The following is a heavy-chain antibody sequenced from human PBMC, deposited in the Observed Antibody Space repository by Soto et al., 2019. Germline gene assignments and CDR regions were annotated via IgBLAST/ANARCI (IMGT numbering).Heavy chain of an antibody. Sequence: ASVKVSCKASGYTFTSYGISWVRQAPGQGLEWMGWNSAYNGNTKDPPKLQGRVTMTKDTSTSTALMEMRSPRTYAQAASYCARFPTIFGVVTPYSWFDPWGQGTLVTVSS. CDR3: ARFPTIFGVVTPYSWFDP. V-gene: IGHV1-18*01. CDR2: NSAYNGNT. D-gene: IGHD3-3*01. CDR1: GYTFTSYG. J-gene: IGHJ5*02.